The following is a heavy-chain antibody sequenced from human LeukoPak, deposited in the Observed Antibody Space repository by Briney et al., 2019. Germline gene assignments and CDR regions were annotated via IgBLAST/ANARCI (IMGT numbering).Heavy chain of an antibody. D-gene: IGHD3-9*01. J-gene: IGHJ4*02. CDR1: GFTFSGYS. CDR3: AKDPHYFDWLFR. Sequence: KPGGSLRLSCAASGFTFSGYSMNWVRQAPGKGLEWVSSISSSSSYIYYADSVKGRFTISRDNAENSLYLQMNSLRAEDTAVYYCAKDPHYFDWLFRWGQGTLVTVSS. V-gene: IGHV3-21*04. CDR2: ISSSSSYI.